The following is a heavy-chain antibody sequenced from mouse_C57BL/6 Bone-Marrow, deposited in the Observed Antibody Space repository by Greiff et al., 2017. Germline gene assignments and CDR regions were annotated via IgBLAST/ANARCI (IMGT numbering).Heavy chain of an antibody. CDR3: ARSAAPSWFAY. CDR2: IYPYNGVS. V-gene: IGHV1-31*01. J-gene: IGHJ3*01. Sequence: EVKLMESGPELVKPGASVKISCKASGYSFTGYYMHWVKQSHGNILDWIGYIYPYNGVSSYNQKFKGKATLTVDKSSSTAYMELRSLTSEDSAVYYCARSAAPSWFAYWGQGTLVTVSA. D-gene: IGHD3-1*01. CDR1: GYSFTGYY.